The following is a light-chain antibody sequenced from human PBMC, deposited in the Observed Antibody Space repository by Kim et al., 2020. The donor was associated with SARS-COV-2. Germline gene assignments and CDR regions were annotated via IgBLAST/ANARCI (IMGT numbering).Light chain of an antibody. CDR1: NIGGRS. CDR2: HDT. CDR3: QVWDTGSEQKV. V-gene: IGLV3-21*02. Sequence: SYELTQSPSVSVAPGQTARITCGGNNIGGRSVHWYQQRPGQAPMLLLYHDTVQPSGNPERFSGSNSGNTATLTISRVEAGDEADYYCQVWDTGSEQKVFGGGTQLAVL. J-gene: IGLJ2*01.